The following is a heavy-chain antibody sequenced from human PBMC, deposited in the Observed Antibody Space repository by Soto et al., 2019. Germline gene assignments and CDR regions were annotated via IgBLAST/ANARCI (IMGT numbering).Heavy chain of an antibody. CDR2: IYPGDSDT. CDR3: ARGVAGCRLSRTYLDC. D-gene: IGHD3-10*01. J-gene: IGHJ4*02. CDR1: GYSFTSYW. Sequence: PGESLKISCKGSGYSFTSYWIGWVRQMPGKGLEWMGIIYPGDSDTRYSPSFQGQVTISADKSISTAYLQWSSLKASDTAMYYCARGVAGCRLSRTYLDCWGQGTRVTVSS. V-gene: IGHV5-51*01.